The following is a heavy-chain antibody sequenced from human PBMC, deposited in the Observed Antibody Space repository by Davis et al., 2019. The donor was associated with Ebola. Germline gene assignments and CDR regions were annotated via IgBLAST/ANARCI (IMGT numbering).Heavy chain of an antibody. D-gene: IGHD3-16*01. CDR2: IKQDGSEK. V-gene: IGHV3-7*01. CDR3: ARALGGEDD. J-gene: IGHJ4*02. CDR1: RFTFSSFA. Sequence: GGSLRLSCAASRFTFSSFAMHWVRQAPGKGLEWVANIKQDGSEKYYVDSVKGRFTVSRDNAKNSLYLQMNSLRAEDTAVYYCARALGGEDDWGQGTLVTVSS.